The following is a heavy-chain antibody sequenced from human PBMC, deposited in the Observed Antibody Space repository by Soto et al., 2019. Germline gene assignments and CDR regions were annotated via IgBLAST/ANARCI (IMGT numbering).Heavy chain of an antibody. J-gene: IGHJ4*02. Sequence: SVKVSCKASGYTFTGFSLHWVRQAPGQRLEWMGWINAGSGNTKYSQKFQGRVTITRDTSASTAYMELSSLTSEDTAVYYCAKALYCGADCYSGNFDCWGQGTLVTVSS. CDR3: AKALYCGADCYSGNFDC. CDR1: GYTFTGFS. V-gene: IGHV1-3*01. D-gene: IGHD2-21*02. CDR2: INAGSGNT.